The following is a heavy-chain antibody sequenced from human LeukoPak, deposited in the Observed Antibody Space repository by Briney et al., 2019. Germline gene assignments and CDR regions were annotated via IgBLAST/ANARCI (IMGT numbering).Heavy chain of an antibody. J-gene: IGHJ4*02. V-gene: IGHV3-23*01. D-gene: IGHD6-13*01. CDR2: ITTSGDNTYT. CDR3: AKAPMEDSWYIHFDY. CDR1: GFTFTSYA. Sequence: PGGSLRLSCAASGFTFTSYAMSWVRQAPGKGLEWVSAITTSGDNTYTYYADSVKGRFTISRDNSKNTLYLQINSLRAEDTAIYYCAKAPMEDSWYIHFDYWGQGTLVTVSS.